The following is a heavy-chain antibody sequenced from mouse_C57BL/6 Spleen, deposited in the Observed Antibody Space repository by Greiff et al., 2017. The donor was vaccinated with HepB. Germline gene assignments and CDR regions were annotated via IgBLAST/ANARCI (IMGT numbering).Heavy chain of an antibody. CDR2: IYPRSGNT. D-gene: IGHD6-1*01. J-gene: IGHJ3*01. CDR3: ARSPLEGRGAWFAY. CDR1: GYTFTSYG. Sequence: QVQLQQSGAELARPGASVKLSCKASGYTFTSYGISWVKQRTGQGLEWIGEIYPRSGNTYYNEKFKGKATLTADKSSSTAYMELRSLTSEDSAVYFCARSPLEGRGAWFAYWGQGTLVTVSA. V-gene: IGHV1-81*01.